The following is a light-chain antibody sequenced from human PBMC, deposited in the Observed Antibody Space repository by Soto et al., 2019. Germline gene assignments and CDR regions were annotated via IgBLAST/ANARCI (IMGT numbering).Light chain of an antibody. CDR2: GAS. Sequence: EIVLTQSPGTLSLSPGERATLSCRARQSVSSSYLAWYQQKPGQAPRLLIYGASSRATGIPDRSSGSGSGTDFSLTISRLEPEDFAVYYCQQYGSSITFGQGTRLEIK. CDR3: QQYGSSIT. V-gene: IGKV3-20*01. J-gene: IGKJ5*01. CDR1: QSVSSSY.